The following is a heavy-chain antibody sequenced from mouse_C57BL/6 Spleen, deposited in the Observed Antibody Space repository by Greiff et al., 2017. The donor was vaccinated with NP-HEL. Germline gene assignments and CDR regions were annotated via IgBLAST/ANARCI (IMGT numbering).Heavy chain of an antibody. CDR1: GYTFTSYW. Sequence: QVQLQQPGAELVKPGASVKLSCKASGYTFTSYWMQWVKQRPGQGLEWIGEIDPSDSYTNYNQKFKGKATLTVDTSSSTAYMQLSSRTSEDAAVYYCARSDWDGGYWGQGTTLTVSS. CDR3: ARSDWDGGY. D-gene: IGHD4-1*01. J-gene: IGHJ2*01. CDR2: IDPSDSYT. V-gene: IGHV1-50*01.